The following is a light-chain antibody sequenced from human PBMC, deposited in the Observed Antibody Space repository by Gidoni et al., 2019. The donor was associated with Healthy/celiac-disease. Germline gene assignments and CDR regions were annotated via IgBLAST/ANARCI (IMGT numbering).Light chain of an antibody. CDR1: QSISSY. V-gene: IGKV1-39*01. CDR3: QQSYSTHHT. J-gene: IGKJ2*01. CDR2: AES. Sequence: DIQMTQSPSSLSPSVGDRVTITCRASQSISSYLYWYQQKPGRDPKLLIYAESSLQSGVPSRFSGSGSGTDLTLTISSLQPEDFATYYCQQSYSTHHTFGQGTKLEIK.